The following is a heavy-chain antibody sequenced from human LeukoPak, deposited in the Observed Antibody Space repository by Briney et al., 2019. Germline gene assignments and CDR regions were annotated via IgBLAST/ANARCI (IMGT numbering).Heavy chain of an antibody. V-gene: IGHV4-39*01. J-gene: IGHJ4*02. CDR1: GGSISSNRHF. CDR3: VKTLRQWLVGY. Sequence: SETLSLTCSVSGGSISSNRHFWGWIRQPPGKGLEWIGSMFHVGYTYYNPSLKSRLTISVDTSKNQFSLHLSSVTAADTAVYYCVKTLRQWLVGYWGQGTLVTVSS. D-gene: IGHD6-19*01. CDR2: MFHVGYT.